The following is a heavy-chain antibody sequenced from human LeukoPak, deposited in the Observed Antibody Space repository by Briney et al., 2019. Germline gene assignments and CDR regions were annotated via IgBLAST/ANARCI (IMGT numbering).Heavy chain of an antibody. CDR3: ARDLSGVTGYTYGRGIDY. Sequence: GGSLRLSCAASGFSFSSYEMNWVRQAPGKGLEWVSYISSSGSYIYYADSVKGRFTISRDNAKTSLYLQMNSLRAEDTAVYYCARDLSGVTGYTYGRGIDYWGQGTLVTVSS. J-gene: IGHJ4*02. V-gene: IGHV3-48*03. D-gene: IGHD5-18*01. CDR1: GFSFSSYE. CDR2: ISSSGSYI.